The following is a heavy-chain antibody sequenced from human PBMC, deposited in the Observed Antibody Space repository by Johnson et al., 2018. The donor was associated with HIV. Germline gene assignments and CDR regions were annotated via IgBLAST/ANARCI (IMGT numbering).Heavy chain of an antibody. V-gene: IGHV3-64*01. CDR2: ISSNGGST. J-gene: IGHJ3*02. D-gene: IGHD2/OR15-2a*01. CDR3: ARVNIAFDI. CDR1: GFTFSSYA. Sequence: VQLVESGGGVVQPGRSLRLSCAASGFTFSSYAMHWVRQAPGKGLEYVSAISSNGGSTYYANSVKGRFTISRDNAKNSLFLQMNSLRVEDTAVYYCARVNIAFDIWGQGRLVTVSS.